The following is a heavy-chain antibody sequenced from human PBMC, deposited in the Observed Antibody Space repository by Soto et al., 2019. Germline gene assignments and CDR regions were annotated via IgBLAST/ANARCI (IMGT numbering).Heavy chain of an antibody. CDR2: INTDTGNP. V-gene: IGHV1-18*01. D-gene: IGHD2-21*02. J-gene: IGHJ4*02. CDR1: GYFFNTCG. CDR3: GRKECIGDCYYSAY. Sequence: ASVKVSCKASGYFFNTCGINWVRQAPGQGPEWMGWINTDTGNPTYAQRFQGRVTLTRDRSTGTAFMEMRSLTSDDTAVYFWGRKECIGDCYYSAYWGQGTLVTVSS.